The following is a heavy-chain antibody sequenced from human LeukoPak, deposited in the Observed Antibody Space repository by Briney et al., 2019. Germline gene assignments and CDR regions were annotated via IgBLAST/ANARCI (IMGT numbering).Heavy chain of an antibody. V-gene: IGHV4-59*01. J-gene: IGHJ5*02. CDR3: ARAGLDSSSWYGLNWFDP. CDR2: IYYSGST. D-gene: IGHD6-13*01. CDR1: GGSISSYY. Sequence: PSETLSLTCTVSGGSISSYYWSWIRQPPGKGLEWIGYIYYSGSTNYNPSLKSRVTISVDTSKNQFSLKLSSVTAADTAVYYCARAGLDSSSWYGLNWFDPWGQGTLVTVSS.